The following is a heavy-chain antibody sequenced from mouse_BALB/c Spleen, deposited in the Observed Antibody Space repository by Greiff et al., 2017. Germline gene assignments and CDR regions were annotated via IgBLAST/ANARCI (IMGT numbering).Heavy chain of an antibody. J-gene: IGHJ1*01. CDR2: INPNNGGT. D-gene: IGHD2-14*01. CDR3: ARNYRYPSYWYFDV. V-gene: IGHV1-18*01. CDR1: GYTFTDYN. Sequence: VQLQQSGPELVKPGASVKIPCKASGYTFTDYNMDWVKQSHGKSLEWIGDINPNNGGTIYNQKFKGKATLTVDKSSSTAYMERRSLTSEDTAVYYCARNYRYPSYWYFDVWGAGTTVTVSS.